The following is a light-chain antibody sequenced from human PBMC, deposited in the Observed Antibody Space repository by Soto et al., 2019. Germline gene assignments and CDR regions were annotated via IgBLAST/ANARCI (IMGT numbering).Light chain of an antibody. J-gene: IGLJ3*02. V-gene: IGLV1-44*01. Sequence: QLVLTQPPSASGTPGQRVTISCSGSSSNVGSNTVTWYQQLPGTAPKLLIYTTNQRPSGVPDRFSDSKSGTSASLAISGLQSEDEAYYYCAALDDNLNAWVFGGGTKVIVL. CDR1: SSNVGSNT. CDR3: AALDDNLNAWV. CDR2: TTN.